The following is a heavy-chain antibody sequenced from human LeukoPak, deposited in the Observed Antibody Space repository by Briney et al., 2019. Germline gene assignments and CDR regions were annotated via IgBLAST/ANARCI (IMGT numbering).Heavy chain of an antibody. D-gene: IGHD2-2*01. J-gene: IGHJ4*02. V-gene: IGHV3-74*01. CDR3: ARGGYCSSTSCYFPFDY. CDR2: INSDGSST. Sequence: PGGSLRLSCAASGFTFSSYWMHWVRQAPGKGLVRVSRINSDGSSTSYADSVKGRFTISRDNAKNTLYLQMNSLRAEDTAVYYCARGGYCSSTSCYFPFDYWGQGTLVTVSS. CDR1: GFTFSSYW.